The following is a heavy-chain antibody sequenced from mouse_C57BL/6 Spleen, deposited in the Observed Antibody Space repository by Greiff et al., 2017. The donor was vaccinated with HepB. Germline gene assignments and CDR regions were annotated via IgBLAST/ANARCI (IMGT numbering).Heavy chain of an antibody. CDR2: IYPRSGNT. Sequence: ESGAELARPGASVKLSCKASGYTFTSYGISWVKQRTGQGLEWIGEIYPRSGNTYYNEKFKGKATLTADKSSSTAYMELRSLTSEDSAVYFCARGSNGPHFDYWGQGTTLTVSS. J-gene: IGHJ2*01. CDR3: ARGSNGPHFDY. V-gene: IGHV1-81*01. D-gene: IGHD1-1*01. CDR1: GYTFTSYG.